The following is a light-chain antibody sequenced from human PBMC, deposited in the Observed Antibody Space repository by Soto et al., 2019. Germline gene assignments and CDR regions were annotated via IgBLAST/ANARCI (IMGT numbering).Light chain of an antibody. CDR2: GAS. CDR1: QSVASN. Sequence: EIVMTQSPASLSVSPGDGVTLSCRASQSVASNVAWYQQKHGQGPRLLIHGASTRAAGVPARFSGSGSATDFTLTISSLQSEDFAVYYCQQYHNWPPQYTFGQGTKLQIK. CDR3: QQYHNWPPQYT. J-gene: IGKJ2*01. V-gene: IGKV3-15*01.